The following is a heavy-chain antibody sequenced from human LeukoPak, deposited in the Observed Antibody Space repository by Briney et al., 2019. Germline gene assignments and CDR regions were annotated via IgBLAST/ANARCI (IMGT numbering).Heavy chain of an antibody. D-gene: IGHD1/OR15-1a*01. V-gene: IGHV3-30*02. Sequence: GGSLRLSCAASGFVFTDYGMHWGRQAPGKGLEWVSFIRYDGSDKYYVDSVKRRFTISRDTSKNTLFLDMSSLRTEDTAVYYCAKEGTASKRSALDHWGQGTLVTVSP. CDR2: IRYDGSDK. CDR1: GFVFTDYG. CDR3: AKEGTASKRSALDH. J-gene: IGHJ4*02.